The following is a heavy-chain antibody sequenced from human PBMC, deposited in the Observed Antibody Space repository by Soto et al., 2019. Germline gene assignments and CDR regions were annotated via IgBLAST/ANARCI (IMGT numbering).Heavy chain of an antibody. CDR1: GFTFSGSA. J-gene: IGHJ6*03. Sequence: GGSLRLSCAASGFTFSGSAMHWVRQASGKGLEWVGRIRSKANSYATAYAASVKGRFTISRDDSKNTAYLQMNSLKTEDTAVYYCTSPLRDCSGGSCYSRGAYYYYYMDVWGKGTTVTVSS. V-gene: IGHV3-73*01. D-gene: IGHD2-15*01. CDR3: TSPLRDCSGGSCYSRGAYYYYYMDV. CDR2: IRSKANSYAT.